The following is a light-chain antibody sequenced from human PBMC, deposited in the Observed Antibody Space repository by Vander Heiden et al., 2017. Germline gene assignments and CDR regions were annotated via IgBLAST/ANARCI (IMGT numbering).Light chain of an antibody. CDR1: SGSVSTTSY. V-gene: IGLV8-61*01. Sequence: QTVMTQEPSFSVSPGGTVTVTCGLSSGSVSTTSYPSWYQQTPGQPPRTLIYNTNTRSSGVPDRFSGSIVGNKAALTITGAQADDESDYYCLLYMGGGIWVFGGGTKLTVL. CDR3: LLYMGGGIWV. CDR2: NTN. J-gene: IGLJ3*02.